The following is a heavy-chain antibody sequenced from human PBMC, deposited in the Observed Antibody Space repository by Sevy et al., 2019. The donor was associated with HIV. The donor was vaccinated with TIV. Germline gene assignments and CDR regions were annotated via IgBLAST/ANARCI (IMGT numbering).Heavy chain of an antibody. CDR3: ARQKARGVCYNWFDP. CDR2: IYYSGTT. J-gene: IGHJ5*02. D-gene: IGHD1-26*01. CDR1: GDSISSGGYY. V-gene: IGHV4-31*03. Sequence: SETLSLTCTVSGDSISSGGYYWSWIRQHPGKGLEWIGDIYYSGTTYYNPSVKSRLTISVDTSKNQFFLKLSSVTAADTAVYYCARQKARGVCYNWFDPRGQGTLVTVSS.